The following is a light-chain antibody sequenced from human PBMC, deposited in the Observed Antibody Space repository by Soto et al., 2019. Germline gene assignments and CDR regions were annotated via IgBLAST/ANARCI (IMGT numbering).Light chain of an antibody. CDR2: EVS. Sequence: QSALAQPASVSGSPGQSITISCTGTSSDVGGYNYVSWYQQHPGKAPKLMIYEVSNRPSGVSNRFSGSKSGNTASLTISGLQVEDEADYYCSSYAGAKNFYVFGTGTKVTVL. V-gene: IGLV2-14*01. J-gene: IGLJ1*01. CDR1: SSDVGGYNY. CDR3: SSYAGAKNFYV.